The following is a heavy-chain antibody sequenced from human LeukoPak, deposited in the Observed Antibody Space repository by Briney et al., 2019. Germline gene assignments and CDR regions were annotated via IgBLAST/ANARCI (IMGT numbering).Heavy chain of an antibody. CDR2: INAGNGNT. V-gene: IGHV1-3*01. D-gene: IGHD4-17*01. CDR1: GYTFTGYY. J-gene: IGHJ4*02. CDR3: ARPDYGDTPPRY. Sequence: ASVKVSCKASGYTFTGYYMHWVRQAPGQRLEWMGWINAGNGNTKYSQKFQGRVTITSDTSASTAYMELSSLRSEDTAVYYCARPDYGDTPPRYWGQGTLVTVSS.